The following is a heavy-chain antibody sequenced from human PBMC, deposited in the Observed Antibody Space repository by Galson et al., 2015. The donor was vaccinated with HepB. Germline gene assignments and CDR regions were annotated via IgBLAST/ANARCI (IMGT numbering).Heavy chain of an antibody. J-gene: IGHJ6*02. CDR3: AKDQSLGYCSGDSCRYYYGMDV. D-gene: IGHD2-15*01. V-gene: IGHV3-33*06. CDR2: IWYDGSNK. CDR1: GFTFSSYN. Sequence: SLRLSCAASGFTFSSYNMHWVRQAPGKGLEWVAAIWYDGSNKYYADSVKGRFTISRDNPKNTLYLQMNSLRVEDTSLYYCAKDQSLGYCSGDSCRYYYGMDVWGQGTTVTVSS.